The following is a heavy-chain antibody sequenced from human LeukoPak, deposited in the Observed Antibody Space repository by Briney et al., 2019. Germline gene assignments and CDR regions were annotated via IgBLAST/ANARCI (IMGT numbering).Heavy chain of an antibody. CDR3: AREEWELLRFDY. D-gene: IGHD1-26*01. CDR1: GFTFSSYS. Sequence: GGSLRLSCAASGFTFSSYSMNWVRQAPWKGLEWVSSISSSSSYIYYADSVKGRFTISRDNSKNTLYLQMNSLRAEDTAVYYCAREEWELLRFDYWGQGTLVTVSS. J-gene: IGHJ4*02. V-gene: IGHV3-21*01. CDR2: ISSSSSYI.